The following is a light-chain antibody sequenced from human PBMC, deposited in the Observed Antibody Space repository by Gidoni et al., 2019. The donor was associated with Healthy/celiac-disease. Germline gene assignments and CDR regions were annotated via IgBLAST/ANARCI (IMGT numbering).Light chain of an antibody. J-gene: IGLJ3*02. CDR1: SSDVGGYNY. CDR2: EVS. V-gene: IGLV2-14*01. Sequence: QSALTQPAPVSGSPGQPITISCTGTSSDVGGYNYVSWYQQHPGKAPKLMIYEVSNRPSGVPDRFSGSKSGNTASLTISGLQAEDEADYYCSSDTSSSTWVFGGGTKLTVL. CDR3: SSDTSSSTWV.